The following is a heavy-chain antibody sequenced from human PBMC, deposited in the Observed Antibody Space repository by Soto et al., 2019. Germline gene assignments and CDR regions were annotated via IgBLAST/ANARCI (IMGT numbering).Heavy chain of an antibody. Sequence: SVKVSCKASGGTFSSYAISWVRQAPGQGLEWMGGIIPIFGTANYAQKFQGRVTITADESTSTAYMELSSLRSEDTAVYYCERGMNDYGDGWFDTWGQGTLVTVSS. CDR1: GGTFSSYA. V-gene: IGHV1-69*13. D-gene: IGHD4-17*01. J-gene: IGHJ5*02. CDR3: ERGMNDYGDGWFDT. CDR2: IIPIFGTA.